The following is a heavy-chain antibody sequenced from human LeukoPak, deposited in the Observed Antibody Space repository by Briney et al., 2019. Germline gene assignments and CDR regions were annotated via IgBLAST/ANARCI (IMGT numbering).Heavy chain of an antibody. CDR2: ISSSSTYI. Sequence: PGGSLRLSCAASGFTFSSYSMNWVRQAPGKGLEWVSSISSSSTYIYYADSVKGRFTISRDNAKNSLYLQMNSLRDEGTDVYYCASDLHGDYPGDYSGQGTPVSVSS. V-gene: IGHV3-21*01. CDR1: GFTFSSYS. D-gene: IGHD4-17*01. J-gene: IGHJ4*02. CDR3: ASDLHGDYPGDY.